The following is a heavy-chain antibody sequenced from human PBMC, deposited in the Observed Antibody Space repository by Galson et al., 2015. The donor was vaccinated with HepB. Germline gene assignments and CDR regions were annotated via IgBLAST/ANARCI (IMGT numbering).Heavy chain of an antibody. CDR3: ARGIAAEGFDY. V-gene: IGHV3-30*04. CDR2: ISYDGSNK. Sequence: SLRLSCAASGFTFSSYAMHWVRQAPGKGLEWVAVISYDGSNKYYADSVKGRFTISRDNSKNTLYLQMNSLRAEDTAVYYCARGIAAEGFDYWGQGTLVTVSS. CDR1: GFTFSSYA. D-gene: IGHD6-13*01. J-gene: IGHJ4*02.